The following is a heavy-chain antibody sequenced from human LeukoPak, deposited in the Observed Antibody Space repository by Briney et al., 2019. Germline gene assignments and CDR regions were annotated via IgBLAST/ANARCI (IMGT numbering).Heavy chain of an antibody. CDR2: ISGDGVTT. CDR1: GLPIADFA. Sequence: GGSLRLSCVVSGLPIADFAMHWVRQAPGKGLEWVSLISGDGVTTLYADCVKGRFSISRNNSKNSLSLEMNSLRTEDTAMYYCARESGKFDYWGQGTLVAVSS. V-gene: IGHV3-43*02. J-gene: IGHJ4*02. CDR3: ARESGKFDY.